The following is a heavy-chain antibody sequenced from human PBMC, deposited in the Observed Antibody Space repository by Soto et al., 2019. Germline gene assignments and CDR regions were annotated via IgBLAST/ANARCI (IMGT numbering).Heavy chain of an antibody. CDR2: MDPNSGST. CDR1: GYTFTSYD. V-gene: IGHV1-8*01. CDR3: ARDRKFDFWRKGLDV. D-gene: IGHD3-3*01. Sequence: QAQLVQSGAEVKKPGASVKVSCKASGYTFTSYDINWVRQAPGQGLEWLGWMDPNSGSTGYAQNFQGRVTMTRNISINTAHMELSSLRSEDTAVYYCARDRKFDFWRKGLDVWGQGTTVTVSS. J-gene: IGHJ6*02.